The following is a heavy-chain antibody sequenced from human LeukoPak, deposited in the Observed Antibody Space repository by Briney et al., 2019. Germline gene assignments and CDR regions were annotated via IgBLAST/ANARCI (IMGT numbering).Heavy chain of an antibody. Sequence: SVKVSCKASVGTFSSFAISCVRQAPGQGLEWRGRIIPILGIANYAQKFQGRVTITADESTSTDYMELISLRSEDTAVCYCARDPRGTEVQAAILDDWFDPWGQGTLVTVSS. CDR1: VGTFSSFA. CDR2: IIPILGIA. V-gene: IGHV1-69*04. CDR3: ARDPRGTEVQAAILDDWFDP. D-gene: IGHD2-2*02. J-gene: IGHJ5*02.